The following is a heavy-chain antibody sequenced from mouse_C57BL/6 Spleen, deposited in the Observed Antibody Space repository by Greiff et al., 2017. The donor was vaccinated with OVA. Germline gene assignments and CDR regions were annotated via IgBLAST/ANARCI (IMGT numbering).Heavy chain of an antibody. CDR3: ARSGYDGYPWCAY. CDR1: GFTFTDYY. J-gene: IGHJ3*01. CDR2: IRNKANGYTT. D-gene: IGHD2-3*01. V-gene: IGHV7-3*01. Sequence: EVHLVESGGGLVQPGGSLSLSCAASGFTFTDYYMSWVRQPPGKALEWLGFIRNKANGYTTEYSASVKGRFTISRDNSQSILYLQRNALRAEDSATYYCARSGYDGYPWCAYWGQGTLVTVSA.